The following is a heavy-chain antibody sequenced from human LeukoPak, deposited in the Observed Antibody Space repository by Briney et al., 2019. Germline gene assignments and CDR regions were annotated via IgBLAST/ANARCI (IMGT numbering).Heavy chain of an antibody. V-gene: IGHV4-61*02. CDR2: RYIGGSA. CDR3: ASHYGDSYFGF. CDR1: GAFITSGTYY. D-gene: IGHD4-17*01. J-gene: IGHJ4*02. Sequence: SETLSLTCNVSGAFITSGTYYWNWIRQPAGKGLEWIGRRYIGGSANYNSSLKSRVTISLDTSQNQFSLKLTSVTAADTAVYYCASHYGDSYFGFWGQGIQVTVSS.